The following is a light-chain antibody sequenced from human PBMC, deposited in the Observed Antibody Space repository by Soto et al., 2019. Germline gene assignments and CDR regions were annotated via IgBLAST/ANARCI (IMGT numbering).Light chain of an antibody. CDR2: DAS. CDR1: QSVSSR. V-gene: IGKV3D-15*01. Sequence: EIVMTQSPGTLSLSPGERATLSCRASQSVSSRRLAWYQQKPGQAPRLLIYDASTRATGIPARFSGSGSGTDFTLTISSLQPEDVATYYCQDYHNLPTFGGGTKVDIK. CDR3: QDYHNLPT. J-gene: IGKJ4*01.